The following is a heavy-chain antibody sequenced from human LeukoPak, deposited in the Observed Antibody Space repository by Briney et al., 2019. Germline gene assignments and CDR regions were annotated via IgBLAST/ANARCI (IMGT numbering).Heavy chain of an antibody. Sequence: GGPLKLSCQAFGFSAIGNYLSWSRRVQGKGLERAPTIYSDGSTYYADSVKGRFTISRDNSKNTLYLQMNSLRAQDTAVYYCAKGGNWNYGLYYFDYWGQGTLVTVSS. CDR2: IYSDGST. V-gene: IGHV3-66*02. CDR3: AKGGNWNYGLYYFDY. CDR1: GFSAIGNY. D-gene: IGHD1-7*01. J-gene: IGHJ4*02.